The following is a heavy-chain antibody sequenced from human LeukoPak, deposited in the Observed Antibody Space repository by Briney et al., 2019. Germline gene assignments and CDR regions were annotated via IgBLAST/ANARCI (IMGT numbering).Heavy chain of an antibody. D-gene: IGHD5-18*01. CDR1: GYSISSGYY. CDR3: ARAIGYSYAFDI. Sequence: SETLSLTCTVSGYSISSGYYWGWIRQPPGKGLDWIGSIYHSGSTNYNPSLKSRVTISVDTSKNQFSLKLSSVTAADTAVYYCARAIGYSYAFDIWGQGTMVTVSS. J-gene: IGHJ3*02. CDR2: IYHSGST. V-gene: IGHV4-38-2*02.